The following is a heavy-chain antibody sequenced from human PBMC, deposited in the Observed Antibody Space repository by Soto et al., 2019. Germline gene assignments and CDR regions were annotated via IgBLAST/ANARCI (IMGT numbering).Heavy chain of an antibody. V-gene: IGHV3-23*01. D-gene: IGHD6-6*01. J-gene: IGHJ3*02. CDR3: AKEYSSSVFSNAAVDI. CDR2: ISVSGGST. CDR1: GFTFNSYA. Sequence: EVQLLESGGGLVQPGGSLRLSCAASGFTFNSYAMTWVRQAPGKGLEWVSAISVSGGSTYYADSVKGRFTISRDNSKKTLYLQMNSRRADDTAVYYCAKEYSSSVFSNAAVDIWGQGPMVTVSS.